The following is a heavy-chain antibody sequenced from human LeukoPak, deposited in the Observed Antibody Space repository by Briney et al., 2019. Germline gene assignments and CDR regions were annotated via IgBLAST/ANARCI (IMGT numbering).Heavy chain of an antibody. V-gene: IGHV4-59*01. J-gene: IGHJ4*02. D-gene: IGHD3-3*01. CDR3: ARVPNDYDFWSGYYTGRGYFDY. Sequence: SETLSLTCTVSGGSISSYYWSWIRQPPGKGLEWIGYIYYSGSTNYNPSLKSRVTISVDTSKNQFSLKLSSVTAADTAVYYCARVPNDYDFWSGYYTGRGYFDYWGQGTLVTVSS. CDR1: GGSISSYY. CDR2: IYYSGST.